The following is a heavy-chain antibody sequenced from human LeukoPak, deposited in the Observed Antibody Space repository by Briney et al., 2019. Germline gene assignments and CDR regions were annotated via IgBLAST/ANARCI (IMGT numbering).Heavy chain of an antibody. J-gene: IGHJ3*02. Sequence: SVKVSCKASGGTFSNYAISWVRQAPGQGLEWMGGILPIFGTTNYAQKFQGRVTITADESTSTAYMELSSLRSEDTAVYYCVRVSCGGNCYSLIGAFDIWGQGTMVTVSS. D-gene: IGHD2-15*01. CDR2: ILPIFGTT. CDR3: VRVSCGGNCYSLIGAFDI. CDR1: GGTFSNYA. V-gene: IGHV1-69*13.